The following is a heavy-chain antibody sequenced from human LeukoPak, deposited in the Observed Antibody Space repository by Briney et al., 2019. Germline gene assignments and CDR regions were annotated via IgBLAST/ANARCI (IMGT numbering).Heavy chain of an antibody. V-gene: IGHV4-31*03. CDR3: ARVRFGDLTPLGFGP. Sequence: SQTLSLTCTVSGGSISSGGYYWSWIRQHPGKGLEWIGYIYYSGSTYYNPSLKSRVTISVDTSKNQFSLKLSSVTAADTAVYYCARVRFGDLTPLGFGPWGQGTLVTVSS. D-gene: IGHD3-10*01. CDR1: GGSISSGGYY. CDR2: IYYSGST. J-gene: IGHJ5*02.